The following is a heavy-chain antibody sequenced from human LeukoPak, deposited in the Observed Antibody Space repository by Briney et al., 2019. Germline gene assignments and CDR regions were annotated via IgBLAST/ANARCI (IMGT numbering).Heavy chain of an antibody. V-gene: IGHV4-39*01. D-gene: IGHD6-13*01. CDR1: GGSISSSSYY. CDR3: ARRDSSSSIRRPEKPGHFQH. J-gene: IGHJ1*01. Sequence: SSETLSLTCTVSGGSISSSSYYWGWIRQPPGKGLEWIGSIYYSGSTYYNPSLKSRVTISVDTSKNQFSLKLSSVTAADTAVYYCARRDSSSSIRRPEKPGHFQHWGQGTLVTVSS. CDR2: IYYSGST.